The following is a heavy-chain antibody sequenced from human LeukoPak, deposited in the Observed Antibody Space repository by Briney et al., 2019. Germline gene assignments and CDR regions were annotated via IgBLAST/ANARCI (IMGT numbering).Heavy chain of an antibody. CDR1: GFTFSSYA. Sequence: GGSLRLSCAASGFTFSSYAMSWVRQAPGKGLEWVSTISGSGGSTYYADSVEGRFTISRDNSKNTLYLQMNSLRAENTAVYYCAKGPEDSSGYYYALGYWGQGTLVTVSS. D-gene: IGHD3-22*01. CDR3: AKGPEDSSGYYYALGY. CDR2: ISGSGGST. J-gene: IGHJ4*02. V-gene: IGHV3-23*01.